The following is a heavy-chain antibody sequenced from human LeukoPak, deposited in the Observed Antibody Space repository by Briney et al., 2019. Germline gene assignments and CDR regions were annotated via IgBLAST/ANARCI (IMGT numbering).Heavy chain of an antibody. Sequence: PSETLSLTCTVSGGSISSYYWSWIRQPPGKGLEWIGYIYYSGSTNYNPSLKSRVTISVDTSKNQFSLKLSSATAADTAVYYCARMTRRRGYYYMDVWGKGTTVTVSS. CDR2: IYYSGST. CDR1: GGSISSYY. V-gene: IGHV4-59*01. D-gene: IGHD3-10*01. J-gene: IGHJ6*03. CDR3: ARMTRRRGYYYMDV.